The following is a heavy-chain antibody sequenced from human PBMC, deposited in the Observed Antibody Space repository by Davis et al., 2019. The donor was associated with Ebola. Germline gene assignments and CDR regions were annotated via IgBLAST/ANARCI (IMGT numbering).Heavy chain of an antibody. CDR1: GGSISSYY. CDR2: IYYSGST. Sequence: MPSETLSLTCTVSGGSISSYYWSWIRQPPGKGLEWIGYIYYSGSTNYNPSLKSRVTISVDTSKNQFSLKLSSVTAADTAIYYCAKGPTRSGYYWGQGTLVTVSS. V-gene: IGHV4-59*01. CDR3: AKGPTRSGYY. J-gene: IGHJ4*02. D-gene: IGHD6-19*01.